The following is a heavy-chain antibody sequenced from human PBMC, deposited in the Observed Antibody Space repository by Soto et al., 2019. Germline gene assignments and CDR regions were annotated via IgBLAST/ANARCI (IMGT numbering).Heavy chain of an antibody. CDR2: ISPYNGRT. CDR1: GYSFSNYG. V-gene: IGHV1-18*01. CDR3: EREPGDWYEP. Sequence: ASVKVSCKASGYSFSNYGIAWVRQAPGQGPEWTGWISPYNGRTNYAQNVKGRVVMTTDISTTTVYLELRSLRSDDTAVYYCEREPGDWYEPWGQGPLVTVPT. J-gene: IGHJ5*02.